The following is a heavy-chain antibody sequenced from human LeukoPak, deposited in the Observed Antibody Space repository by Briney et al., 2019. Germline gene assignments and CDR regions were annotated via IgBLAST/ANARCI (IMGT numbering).Heavy chain of an antibody. CDR1: GFTFSNSA. J-gene: IGHJ3*02. D-gene: IGHD1-26*01. CDR2: ITSNGDRT. V-gene: IGHV3-64*01. CDR3: ARVGSWDAFDI. Sequence: PGGSLRLSCAASGFTFSNSAMHWVRQAPGKGPEYVSAITSNGDRTYYANSVEGRFTISRDNSKNTLYLQMGSLRAEDMAVYYCARVGSWDAFDIWGQGTMVTVSS.